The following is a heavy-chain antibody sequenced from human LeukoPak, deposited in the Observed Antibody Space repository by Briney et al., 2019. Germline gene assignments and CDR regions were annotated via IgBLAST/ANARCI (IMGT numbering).Heavy chain of an antibody. Sequence: GGSLRLSCVGSGFTISNYWMHCVRQAPGTGLMWVSRIHPDGRITTYADSVKGRFTISRDNAKNTLYLQMNSLRAEDTAVYYCAPQQAYSPYNWFDPWGQGTLVTVSS. CDR2: IHPDGRIT. D-gene: IGHD5-12*01. J-gene: IGHJ5*02. CDR1: GFTISNYW. V-gene: IGHV3-74*03. CDR3: APQQAYSPYNWFDP.